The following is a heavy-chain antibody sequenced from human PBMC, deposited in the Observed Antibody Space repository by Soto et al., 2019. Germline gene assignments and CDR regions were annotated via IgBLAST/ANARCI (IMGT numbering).Heavy chain of an antibody. CDR2: IYYSGST. J-gene: IGHJ3*02. D-gene: IGHD3-16*01. V-gene: IGHV4-39*01. Sequence: SETLSLTCTVSGGSISSSNYYWGWIRQPPGKGLEWIGSIYYSGSTSYNSSLKSRVTISVDTSKNQLSLRLRSVTAADTAVYYCASPTLGAFDIWGQGTMVTVSS. CDR1: GGSISSSNYY. CDR3: ASPTLGAFDI.